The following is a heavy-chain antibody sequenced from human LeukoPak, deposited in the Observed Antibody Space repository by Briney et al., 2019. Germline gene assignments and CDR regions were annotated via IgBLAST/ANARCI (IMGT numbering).Heavy chain of an antibody. CDR3: ARENHDDSSGFQPFDY. CDR1: GFTFSDYY. D-gene: IGHD3-22*01. J-gene: IGHJ4*02. V-gene: IGHV3-11*04. Sequence: NSGGSLRLSCAVSGFTFSDYYMSWIRQAPGRGLEWVSYISSSGTTIYYTDSVKGRFTISRDNAKNSLYLQMNSLTAEDTAVYYCARENHDDSSGFQPFDYWGQGTLVTVSS. CDR2: ISSSGTTI.